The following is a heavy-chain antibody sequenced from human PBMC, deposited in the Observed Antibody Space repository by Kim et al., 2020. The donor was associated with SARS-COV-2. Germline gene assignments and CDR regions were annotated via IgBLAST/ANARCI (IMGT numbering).Heavy chain of an antibody. CDR2: SA. V-gene: IGHV3-74*01. J-gene: IGHJ6*02. Sequence: SAVYADTVKGRFTIARDNAKNTLYLQMSSLRAEDTAVYDCARGNYYGVDVWGQGTTVTVSS. CDR3: ARGNYYGVDV.